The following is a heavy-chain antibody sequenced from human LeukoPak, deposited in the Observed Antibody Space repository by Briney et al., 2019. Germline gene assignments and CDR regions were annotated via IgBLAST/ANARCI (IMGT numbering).Heavy chain of an antibody. J-gene: IGHJ4*02. CDR2: IKPDGSGK. CDR3: ARESFEY. Sequence: GGSLTLSCAASGFTFNNYWMNWARQAPGKGLEWVANIKPDGSGKYYADSVKGRFTISRDNAKDSLYLQMNSLRGDDTAVYYCARESFEYWGQGVLVTVSS. V-gene: IGHV3-7*04. CDR1: GFTFNNYW.